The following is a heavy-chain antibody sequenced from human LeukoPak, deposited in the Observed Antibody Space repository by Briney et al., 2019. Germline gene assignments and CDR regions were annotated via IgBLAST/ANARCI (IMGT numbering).Heavy chain of an antibody. D-gene: IGHD3-22*01. Sequence: PGGSLRLSCAASGFAVSSNYMNWVRQAPGKGLKWVSIIYSGGGTYYANSMRGRFTISRDNSKNTLYLQMNSLRDEDTAVYYCARGGYYYDSSGYYHDAFDIWGQGTMVTVSS. J-gene: IGHJ3*02. CDR2: IYSGGGT. V-gene: IGHV3-53*01. CDR1: GFAVSSNY. CDR3: ARGGYYYDSSGYYHDAFDI.